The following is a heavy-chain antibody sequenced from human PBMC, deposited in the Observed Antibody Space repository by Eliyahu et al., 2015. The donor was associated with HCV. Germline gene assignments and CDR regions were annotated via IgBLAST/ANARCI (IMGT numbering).Heavy chain of an antibody. CDR2: IHYSXSP. Sequence: PGLVKPSETLSLTCTVSGGSITTYYWSWIRXPPGKGLEWIGYIHYSXSPNXXPSLKSRVTISIDTSKNQFSLNLTSVTAADTAMYYCASGGGGIAVTGTGGWFDPWGQGTLVTVSS. CDR1: GGSITTYY. CDR3: ASGGGGIAVTGTGGWFDP. V-gene: IGHV4-59*01. D-gene: IGHD6-19*01. J-gene: IGHJ5*02.